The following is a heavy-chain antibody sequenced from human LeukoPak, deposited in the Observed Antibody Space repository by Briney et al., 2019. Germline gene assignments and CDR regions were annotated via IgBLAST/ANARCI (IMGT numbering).Heavy chain of an antibody. Sequence: GASVKVSCKASGYTFTTYDINWVRQATGQGLEWMGWMNPNSGNTGYALKFQGRVTITADKSTSTAYMELSSLRSEDTAVYYCARVSSSSYFDYWGQGTLVAVSS. J-gene: IGHJ4*02. V-gene: IGHV1-8*03. CDR1: GYTFTTYD. CDR3: ARVSSSSYFDY. CDR2: MNPNSGNT. D-gene: IGHD6-13*01.